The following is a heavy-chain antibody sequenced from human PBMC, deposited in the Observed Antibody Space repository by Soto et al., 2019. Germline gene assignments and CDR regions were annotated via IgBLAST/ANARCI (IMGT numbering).Heavy chain of an antibody. Sequence: GGSLRLSCAASGFTFSSYEMNWVRQAPGKGLEWVSYISSSGSTIYYADSVKGRFTISRDNAKNSLYLQMNSLRAEDTAVYYCARDRAARAHVHWSGLPTYYYYGMDVWGQGTTVTVSS. CDR3: ARDRAARAHVHWSGLPTYYYYGMDV. V-gene: IGHV3-48*03. D-gene: IGHD3-3*01. CDR1: GFTFSSYE. CDR2: ISSSGSTI. J-gene: IGHJ6*02.